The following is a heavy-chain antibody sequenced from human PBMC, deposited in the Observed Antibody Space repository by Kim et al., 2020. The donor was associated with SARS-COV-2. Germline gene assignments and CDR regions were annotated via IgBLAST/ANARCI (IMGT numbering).Heavy chain of an antibody. D-gene: IGHD3-22*01. Sequence: ASVKVSCKASGYTFTSYYMHWVRQAPGQGLEWMGIINTSGGSTSYAQKFQGRVTMTRDTSTSTVYMELSSLRSEDTAVYYCARADITMIVVVTEYYFDYWGQGTLVTVSS. CDR1: GYTFTSYY. V-gene: IGHV1-46*01. J-gene: IGHJ4*02. CDR3: ARADITMIVVVTEYYFDY. CDR2: INTSGGST.